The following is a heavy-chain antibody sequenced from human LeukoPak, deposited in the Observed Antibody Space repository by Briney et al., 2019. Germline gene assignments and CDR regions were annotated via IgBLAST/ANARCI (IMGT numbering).Heavy chain of an antibody. CDR3: ARDGYNFAHGPLFDY. CDR1: GFTFSSYS. V-gene: IGHV3-21*01. CDR2: ISSSSSYI. Sequence: GGSLRLSCAASGFTFSSYSMNWVRQAPGKGLEWVSSISSSSSYIYYADSVKGRFTISRDSAKNSLYLQMNSLRAEDTAVYYCARDGYNFAHGPLFDYWGQGTLVTVSS. D-gene: IGHD5-24*01. J-gene: IGHJ4*02.